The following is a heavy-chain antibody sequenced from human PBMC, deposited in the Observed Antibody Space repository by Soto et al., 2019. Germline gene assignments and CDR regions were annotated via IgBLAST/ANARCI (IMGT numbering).Heavy chain of an antibody. J-gene: IGHJ6*02. CDR1: GAPISGHF. Sequence: QVQLQESGPGLVKPSETLSLTCTVSGAPISGHFWSWIRQPPGKGLEWIAYIYNSGSSYNPSLKSRVTISVDTSKNQLSLKLSSVIAADSAVYYCAINADVWGQGTTVTVSS. CDR2: IYNSGS. V-gene: IGHV4-59*08. CDR3: AINADV.